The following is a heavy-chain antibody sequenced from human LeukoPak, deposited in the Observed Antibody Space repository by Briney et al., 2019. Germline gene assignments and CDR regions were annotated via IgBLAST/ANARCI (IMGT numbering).Heavy chain of an antibody. CDR3: ARQSYYYDSSGYYHDY. V-gene: IGHV3-23*01. D-gene: IGHD3-22*01. J-gene: IGHJ4*02. CDR2: ISAGGGTT. CDR1: GFPFSTCA. Sequence: PGGSLRLSCEASGFPFSTCAMSWVRQTPGKGLEWVSAISAGGGTTFHADSVKGRFTISRDNSKNTLYLQVNSLRAEDTAVYYCARQSYYYDSSGYYHDYWGQGTLVTVSS.